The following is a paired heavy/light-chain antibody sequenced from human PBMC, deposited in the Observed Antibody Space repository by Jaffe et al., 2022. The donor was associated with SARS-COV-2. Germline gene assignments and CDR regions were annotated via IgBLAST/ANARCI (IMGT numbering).Heavy chain of an antibody. CDR3: VKDSGPTGQVPAAVHLDS. D-gene: IGHD2-2*02. J-gene: IGHJ4*02. CDR1: GFTFDAYA. Sequence: EVQLVESGGGLVQPGWSLRLSCAASGFTFDAYAMHWVRQAPGKGLEWVSDISWNSGSIGYADSVQGRFTISRDNAKNSLYLQMSSLRAEDTAFYYCVKDSGPTGQVPAAVHLDSWGQGTLVTVSS. V-gene: IGHV3-9*01. CDR2: ISWNSGSI.
Light chain of an antibody. Sequence: DIQMTQSPSSLSASVGDRVTITCRASQRISTYLNWYQQKPGKAPNLLIYAASGLHSGVPSRFSGSGSGTDFTLTISSLQPEDFATYYCQQSYSTPLTFGQGTRLEIK. CDR3: QQSYSTPLT. V-gene: IGKV1-39*01. CDR2: AAS. J-gene: IGKJ5*01. CDR1: QRISTY.